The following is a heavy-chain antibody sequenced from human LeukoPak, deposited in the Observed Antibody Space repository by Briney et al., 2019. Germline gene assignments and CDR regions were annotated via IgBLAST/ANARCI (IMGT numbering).Heavy chain of an antibody. D-gene: IGHD3-22*01. Sequence: GGSLRLSCAASGFTFSSYSMNWVRQAPGKGLEWVSCISGSSSYIYSADSVKGRFTISRHNAKNSLHLQMNSLRAEDTAVYYCARDTIIMKEVAYWYFDLWGRGTLVTVSS. CDR3: ARDTIIMKEVAYWYFDL. CDR2: ISGSSSYI. J-gene: IGHJ2*01. CDR1: GFTFSSYS. V-gene: IGHV3-21*01.